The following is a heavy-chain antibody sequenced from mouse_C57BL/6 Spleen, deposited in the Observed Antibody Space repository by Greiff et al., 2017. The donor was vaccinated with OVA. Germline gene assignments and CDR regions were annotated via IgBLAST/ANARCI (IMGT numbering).Heavy chain of an antibody. Sequence: EVQLVESGGGLVKPGGSLKLSCAASGFTFSSYTMSWVRQTPEKRLEWVATISGGGGNTYYPDSVKGRFTISRDNAKNTLYLQMSSLRSEDTALYYCARRDGNYWYFDVWGTGTTVTVSS. CDR2: ISGGGGNT. CDR3: ARRDGNYWYFDV. CDR1: GFTFSSYT. D-gene: IGHD2-1*01. V-gene: IGHV5-9*01. J-gene: IGHJ1*03.